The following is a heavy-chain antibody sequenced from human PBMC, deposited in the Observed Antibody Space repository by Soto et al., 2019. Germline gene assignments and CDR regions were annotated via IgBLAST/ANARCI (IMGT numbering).Heavy chain of an antibody. CDR1: GCKCISYG. CDR2: ISSSSSTI. Sequence: PGGSLRVSRTAAGCKCISYGGNWVRQAPGKGLEWVSYISSSSSTIYYADSVKGRFTISRDNAKNSLYLQMNSLRAEDTAVYYCARDHSRGYSYGYFYWGQGTLVTVSS. V-gene: IGHV3-48*01. D-gene: IGHD5-18*01. CDR3: ARDHSRGYSYGYFY. J-gene: IGHJ4*02.